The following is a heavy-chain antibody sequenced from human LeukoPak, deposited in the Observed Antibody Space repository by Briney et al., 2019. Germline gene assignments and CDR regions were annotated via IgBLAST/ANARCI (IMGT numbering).Heavy chain of an antibody. V-gene: IGHV5-51*01. CDR3: AKSSWTTNWFDP. CDR1: GYSFSTYW. J-gene: IGHJ5*02. Sequence: GESLKISCKGSGYSFSTYWIAWVRQMPGKGLEWMGIIYPGDSDTRYSPSFQGQVTISADKSINTAYLQWSSLKASDTAMYYCAKSSWTTNWFDPWGQGTLVTVSS. CDR2: IYPGDSDT. D-gene: IGHD6-13*01.